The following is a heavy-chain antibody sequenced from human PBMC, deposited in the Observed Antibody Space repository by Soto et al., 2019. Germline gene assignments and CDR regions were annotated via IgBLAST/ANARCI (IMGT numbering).Heavy chain of an antibody. CDR1: GYTFTSYY. J-gene: IGHJ5*02. V-gene: IGHV1-46*01. Sequence: GASVKVSCKASGYTFTSYYMHWVRQAPGQRLERMGIINPSGGSTSYAQKFQGRVTMTSDTSTSTVYMELSSLRSEDTAVYYCARALCGGDCYPNWFAPCGQGTLVTVSS. D-gene: IGHD2-21*02. CDR3: ARALCGGDCYPNWFAP. CDR2: INPSGGST.